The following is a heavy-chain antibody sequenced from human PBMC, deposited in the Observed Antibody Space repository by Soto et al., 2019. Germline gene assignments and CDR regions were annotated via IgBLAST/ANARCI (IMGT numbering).Heavy chain of an antibody. CDR2: ISSSSSYI. Sequence: GGSLRLSCAASGFTFSSYSMNWVRQAPGKGLEWVSSISSSSSYIYYADSVKGRFTISRDNAKNSLYLQMNSLRAEDTAVYYCARVSATVTTRRSYNWFDHWGQGTLVTVSS. CDR3: ARVSATVTTRRSYNWFDH. D-gene: IGHD4-4*01. V-gene: IGHV3-21*01. J-gene: IGHJ5*02. CDR1: GFTFSSYS.